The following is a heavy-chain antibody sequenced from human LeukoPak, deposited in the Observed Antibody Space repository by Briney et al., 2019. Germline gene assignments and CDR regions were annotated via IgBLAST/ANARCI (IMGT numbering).Heavy chain of an antibody. V-gene: IGHV1-2*02. D-gene: IGHD2-21*02. CDR2: INPNSGGT. J-gene: IGHJ4*02. CDR3: ATPPGWAYCGGDCYSFPY. Sequence: GASVKVSCKASGYTFTGYYMHWVRQAPGQGLEWMGWINPNSGGTNYAQKFRGRVTMTRDTSISTAYMELSRLRSDDTAVYYCATPPGWAYCGGDCYSFPYWGQGTLVTVSS. CDR1: GYTFTGYY.